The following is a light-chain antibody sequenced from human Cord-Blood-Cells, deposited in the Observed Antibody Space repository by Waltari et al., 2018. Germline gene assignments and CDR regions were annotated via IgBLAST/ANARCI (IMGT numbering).Light chain of an antibody. CDR1: KLGDKY. Sequence: SYELTQPPSVSVSPGQPASITCPGAKLGDKYSCWYQQKPGQSPVLVIYQDSKRPSGIPERFSGSNSGNTATLTISGTQAMDEADYYCQAWDSSTAGWVFGGGTKLTVL. CDR2: QDS. J-gene: IGLJ3*02. CDR3: QAWDSSTAGWV. V-gene: IGLV3-1*01.